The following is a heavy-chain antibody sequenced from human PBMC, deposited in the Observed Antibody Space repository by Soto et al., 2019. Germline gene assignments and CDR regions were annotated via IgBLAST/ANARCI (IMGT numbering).Heavy chain of an antibody. CDR2: IYHSGSS. CDR1: GYSISSGYY. Sequence: ETLSLTCDVSGYSISSGYYWGWIRQPPGKGLEWIGNIYHSGSSYYNPSLKSRVSISIDTFKNQFSLKLSSVTAADAAVYYCAKYGEDYYYGMDVWGQGTTGTVSS. V-gene: IGHV4-38-2*01. J-gene: IGHJ6*02. CDR3: AKYGEDYYYGMDV. D-gene: IGHD4-17*01.